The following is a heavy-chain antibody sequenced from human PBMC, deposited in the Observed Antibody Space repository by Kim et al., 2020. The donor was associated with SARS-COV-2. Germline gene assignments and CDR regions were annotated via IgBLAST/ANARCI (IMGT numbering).Heavy chain of an antibody. CDR2: INTNTGNP. D-gene: IGHD3-3*01. CDR1: GYTFTSYA. J-gene: IGHJ4*02. V-gene: IGHV7-4-1*02. CDR3: ARADVTTIFGVVIIPVHDFDY. Sequence: ASVKVSCKASGYTFTSYAMNWVRQAPGQGLEWMGWINTNTGNPTYAQGFTGRFVFSLDTSVSTPYLQISSLKAEDTAVYYCARADVTTIFGVVIIPVHDFDYWGQGTLVTVSS.